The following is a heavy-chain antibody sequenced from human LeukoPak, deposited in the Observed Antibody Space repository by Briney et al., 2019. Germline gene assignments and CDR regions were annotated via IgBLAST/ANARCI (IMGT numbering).Heavy chain of an antibody. Sequence: SETLSLTCTVSGGSLSSYYWSWIRQPPGKGLEWIGYIYYSGSTNYNPSLKSRVTISVDTSKNQFSLKLSSVTAADTAVYYCARAFADGGDYDMPFDYWGQGTLVTVSS. D-gene: IGHD4-17*01. CDR2: IYYSGST. CDR1: GGSLSSYY. J-gene: IGHJ4*02. CDR3: ARAFADGGDYDMPFDY. V-gene: IGHV4-59*01.